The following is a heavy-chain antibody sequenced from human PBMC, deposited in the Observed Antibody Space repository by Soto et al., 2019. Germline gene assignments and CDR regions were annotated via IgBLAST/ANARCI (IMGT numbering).Heavy chain of an antibody. J-gene: IGHJ3*02. CDR2: IYSGGST. V-gene: IGHV3-53*01. CDR1: GFTVSSNY. CDR3: ASRRAPFAFDI. Sequence: GGSLRLSCAASGFTVSSNYMSWVRQAPGKGLEWVSVIYSGGSTYYADSVKGRFTISRDNSKNTLYLQMNSLRAEDTAVYYCASRRAPFAFDIWGQGTMVTVSS.